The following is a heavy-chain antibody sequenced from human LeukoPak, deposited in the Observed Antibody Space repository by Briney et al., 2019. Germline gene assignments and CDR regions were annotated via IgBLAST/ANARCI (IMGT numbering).Heavy chain of an antibody. Sequence: GALRLSCAASGFTFSGYAMSWVRQAPGKGLEWVSAISGSGGSTYYADSVKGRFTISRDNSKNTLYLQMNSLRAEDTAVYYCAKVQQWPVENFDYWGQGTLVTVSS. V-gene: IGHV3-23*01. CDR3: AKVQQWPVENFDY. CDR1: GFTFSGYA. CDR2: ISGSGGST. J-gene: IGHJ4*02. D-gene: IGHD6-19*01.